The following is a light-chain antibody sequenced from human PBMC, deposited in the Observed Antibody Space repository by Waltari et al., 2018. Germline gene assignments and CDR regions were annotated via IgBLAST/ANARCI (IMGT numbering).Light chain of an antibody. J-gene: IGKJ1*01. CDR1: QGISDY. CDR3: QLLNSAQWT. Sequence: IQLAQSPSFLSASVGDRVTITCWASQGISDYLAWYQQKPGKAPKLLIYAASTLQSGVPSRFSGSGSGTDFTLTISSLQPEDFATYYCQLLNSAQWTFGQGTKVEIK. V-gene: IGKV1-9*01. CDR2: AAS.